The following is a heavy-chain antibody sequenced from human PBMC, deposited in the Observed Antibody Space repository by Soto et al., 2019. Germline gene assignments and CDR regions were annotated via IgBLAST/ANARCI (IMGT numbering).Heavy chain of an antibody. Sequence: SETLSLTCAVSGGSISSGCYSWSGIRQHPGKGLEWIGYIYYSGSTYYNPSLKSRVTISVDRSKNQFSLKLSSVTAADTAVYYCARGMTTVTTIDYWGQGTLVTVSS. D-gene: IGHD4-4*01. V-gene: IGHV4-30-2*01. CDR3: ARGMTTVTTIDY. J-gene: IGHJ4*02. CDR1: GGSISSGCYS. CDR2: IYYSGST.